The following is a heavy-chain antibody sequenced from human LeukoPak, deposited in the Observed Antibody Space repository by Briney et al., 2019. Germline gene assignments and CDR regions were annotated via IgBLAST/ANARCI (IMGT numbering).Heavy chain of an antibody. CDR3: ATSGYSSSWYNLEYFQH. CDR2: IYTSGST. D-gene: IGHD6-13*01. CDR1: GGSISSYY. V-gene: IGHV4-4*07. J-gene: IGHJ1*01. Sequence: SETLSLTCTVSGGSISSYYWSWIRQPAGKGLEWIGRIYTSGSTNYNPSLKSRVTMSVDTSKNQFSLKLSSVTAAGTAVYYCATSGYSSSWYNLEYFQHWGQGTLVTVSS.